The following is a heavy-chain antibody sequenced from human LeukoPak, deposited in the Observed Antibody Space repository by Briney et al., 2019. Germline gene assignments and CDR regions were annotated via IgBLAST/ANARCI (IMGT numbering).Heavy chain of an antibody. D-gene: IGHD3-22*01. CDR2: IYYSGST. CDR3: ARGESDSSGYYYAYYFDY. CDR1: GGSISSYY. J-gene: IGHJ4*02. Sequence: ETLSLTCTVSGGSISSYYWSWIRQPPGKGLEWIGYIYYSGSTNYNPSLKSRVTISVDTSKNQFSLKLSSVTAADTAVYYCARGESDSSGYYYAYYFDYWGQGTLVTVSS. V-gene: IGHV4-59*08.